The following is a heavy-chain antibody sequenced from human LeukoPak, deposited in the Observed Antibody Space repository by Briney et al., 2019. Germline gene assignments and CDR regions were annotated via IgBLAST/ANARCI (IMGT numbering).Heavy chain of an antibody. J-gene: IGHJ3*02. CDR1: GFTFSSYW. CDR3: AKDLKGSYVAFDI. Sequence: PGGSLRLSCAASGFTFSSYWMHWVRHAPGKGLVWVSRINSDGSSTSYADSVKGRFTISRDNAKNTLYLQMNSLRAEDTAVYYCAKDLKGSYVAFDIWGQGTMVTVSS. D-gene: IGHD3-16*01. CDR2: INSDGSST. V-gene: IGHV3-74*01.